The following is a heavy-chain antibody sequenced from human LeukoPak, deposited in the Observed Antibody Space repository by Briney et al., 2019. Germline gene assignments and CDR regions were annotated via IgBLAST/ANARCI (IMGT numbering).Heavy chain of an antibody. CDR1: GFSFSRYS. V-gene: IGHV3-48*01. Sequence: GGSLRLSCEASGFSFSRYSMNWVRQAPGKGLEWVSYISSSGSSIYYADSVKGRFTISRDNAKNSLYLRMNSLRGEDTSVYYCAREDSGYFDYWGQGTLVTASS. D-gene: IGHD3-10*01. CDR2: ISSSGSSI. J-gene: IGHJ4*02. CDR3: AREDSGYFDY.